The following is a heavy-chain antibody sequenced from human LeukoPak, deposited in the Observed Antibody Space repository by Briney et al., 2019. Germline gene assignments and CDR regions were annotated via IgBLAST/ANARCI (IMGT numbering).Heavy chain of an antibody. CDR2: ISGSGGST. CDR1: GFTFSSYA. D-gene: IGHD3-22*01. V-gene: IGHV3-23*01. Sequence: GGSLRLSCAASGFTFSSYAMSWVRHAPGKGLEWVSAISGSGGSTYYAHSVKGRFTISRDNSKNTLYLQMNSLRVEDTAVYYCAKHPSSGYYYFDYWGQGTLVTVSS. J-gene: IGHJ4*02. CDR3: AKHPSSGYYYFDY.